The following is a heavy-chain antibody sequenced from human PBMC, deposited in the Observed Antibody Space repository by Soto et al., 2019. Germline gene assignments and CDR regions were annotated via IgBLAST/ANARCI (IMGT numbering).Heavy chain of an antibody. J-gene: IGHJ4*02. CDR2: IWYDGSNK. D-gene: IGHD3-10*01. CDR1: GFTFSSYG. CDR3: ARDGYGSGSYYIDY. Sequence: QVQLVESGGGVVQPGRSLRLSCAASGFTFSSYGMHWVRQAPGKGLAWVAVIWYDGSNKYYADSVKGRFTISRDNSKNTLYLQMHRLRAEDTAVYDCARDGYGSGSYYIDYWGQGTLVTVSS. V-gene: IGHV3-33*01.